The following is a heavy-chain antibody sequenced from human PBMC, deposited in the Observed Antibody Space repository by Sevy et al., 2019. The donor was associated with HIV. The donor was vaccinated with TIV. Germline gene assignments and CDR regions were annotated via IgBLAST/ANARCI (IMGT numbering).Heavy chain of an antibody. D-gene: IGHD2-21*01. CDR1: DASITTNY. V-gene: IGHV4-59*01. Sequence: SETLSLTCLVSDASITTNYWSWIRQAPGKGLEGIGYFFHSGTTNYNRSLKSRVTISGDTSKNEVSLRLTSVTAADTAVYYCARSRAYPRDSDDGFANWGQGTMVTVSS. J-gene: IGHJ3*02. CDR3: ARSRAYPRDSDDGFAN. CDR2: FFHSGTT.